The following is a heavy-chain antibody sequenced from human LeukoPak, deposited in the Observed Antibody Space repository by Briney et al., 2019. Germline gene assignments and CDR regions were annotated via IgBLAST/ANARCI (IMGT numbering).Heavy chain of an antibody. CDR2: ISSSSSYI. D-gene: IGHD2-2*01. Sequence: KTGGSPRLSCAASGFTFSSYSMNWVRQAPGKGLEWVSSISSSSSYIYYADSVKGRFTISRDNAKNSLYLQMNSLRAEDTAVYYCARARWGYCSSTSCHPYFDYWGQGTLVTVSS. V-gene: IGHV3-21*01. CDR1: GFTFSSYS. CDR3: ARARWGYCSSTSCHPYFDY. J-gene: IGHJ4*02.